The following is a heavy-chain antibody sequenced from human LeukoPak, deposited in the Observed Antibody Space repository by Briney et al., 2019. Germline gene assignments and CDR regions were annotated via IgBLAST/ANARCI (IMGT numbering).Heavy chain of an antibody. V-gene: IGHV1-2*02. CDR3: ARGVGGYSYGYGGNYFDY. CDR1: GYTFTGYY. J-gene: IGHJ4*02. CDR2: INPNSGGT. Sequence: ASVKVSCKASGYTFTGYYMRWGRQAPGQGLEWMGWINPNSGGTNYAQKFQGRVTMTRDTSISTAYMELSRLRSDDTAVYCCARGVGGYSYGYGGNYFDYWGQGTLVTVSS. D-gene: IGHD5-18*01.